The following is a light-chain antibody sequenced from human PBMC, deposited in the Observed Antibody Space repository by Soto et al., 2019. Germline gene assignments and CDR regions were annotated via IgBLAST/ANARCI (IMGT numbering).Light chain of an antibody. CDR2: GAS. J-gene: IGKJ4*01. CDR1: QSVSSSN. V-gene: IGKV3-20*01. Sequence: EIVLTQSPGTLSLSPGERATLSCRASQSVSSSNLAWYQQKPGQPPRLLIYGASSRATGVPDRFSGSGSGTDFTLTINRLEPEDFAVYFCQQYGSSPLPCGGGTKVEIK. CDR3: QQYGSSPLP.